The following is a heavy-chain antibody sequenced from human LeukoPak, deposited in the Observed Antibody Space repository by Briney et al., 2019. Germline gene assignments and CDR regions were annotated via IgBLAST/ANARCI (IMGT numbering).Heavy chain of an antibody. D-gene: IGHD2-2*01. V-gene: IGHV3-23*01. CDR3: AKSIVVVPAATDY. J-gene: IGHJ4*02. Sequence: GGSLRLSSAASGFTFSSYAMSWVRQAPGKGLEWVSAISGSGGSTYYADSVKGRFTISRDNSKNTLYLQMNSLRAEDTAVYYCAKSIVVVPAATDYWGQGTLVTVSS. CDR1: GFTFSSYA. CDR2: ISGSGGST.